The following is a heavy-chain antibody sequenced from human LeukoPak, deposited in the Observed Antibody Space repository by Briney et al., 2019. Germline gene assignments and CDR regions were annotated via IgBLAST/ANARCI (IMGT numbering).Heavy chain of an antibody. Sequence: ASVKVSRKASGYTFTSYYMHWVRQAPGQGLEWMGIINPSGGSTSYAQKFQGRVTMTRDTSTSAVYMELSSLRSEDTAVYYCARGEAAGKIDYWGQGTLVTVSS. CDR3: ARGEAAGKIDY. J-gene: IGHJ4*02. CDR2: INPSGGST. CDR1: GYTFTSYY. D-gene: IGHD6-13*01. V-gene: IGHV1-46*01.